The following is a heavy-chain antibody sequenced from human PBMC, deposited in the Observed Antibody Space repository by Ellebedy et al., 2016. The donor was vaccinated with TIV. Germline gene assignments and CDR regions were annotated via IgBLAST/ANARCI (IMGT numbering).Heavy chain of an antibody. CDR1: GFTFSSYA. V-gene: IGHV3-30-3*01. J-gene: IGHJ4*02. Sequence: GGSLRLSXAASGFTFSSYAMHWVRQAPGKGLEWVAVISYDRSNKYYADSVKGRFTISRDNSKNTLYLQMNSLRAEDTAVYYCARGLGLQLWSFDYWGQGTLVTVSS. CDR2: ISYDRSNK. CDR3: ARGLGLQLWSFDY. D-gene: IGHD5-18*01.